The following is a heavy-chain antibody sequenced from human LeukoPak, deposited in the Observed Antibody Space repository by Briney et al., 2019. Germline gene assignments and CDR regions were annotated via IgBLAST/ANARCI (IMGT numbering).Heavy chain of an antibody. CDR2: INPSGGST. CDR1: GYTFTSYY. D-gene: IGHD1-26*01. V-gene: IGHV1-46*01. CDR3: ARDRREWAKSFDI. J-gene: IGHJ3*02. Sequence: ASVKVSCKASGYTFTSYYMHWVRQAPGQGLEWMGIINPSGGSTSYAQKFQGRVTMTRDTSTSTVYMELSSLRSENTAVYYCARDRREWAKSFDIWGQGTMVTVSS.